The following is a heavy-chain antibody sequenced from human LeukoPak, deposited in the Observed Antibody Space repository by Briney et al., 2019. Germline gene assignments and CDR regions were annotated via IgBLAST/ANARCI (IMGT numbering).Heavy chain of an antibody. CDR2: ISGSGGST. CDR1: GFTFSSYA. Sequence: GGSLRLSCAASGFTFSSYAMSWVRQAPGKGLEWVSAISGSGGSTYYADSVKGRFTISRDNSKNTLYLQMNSLRAEDTAVYYCAKDRQKLGYCSSTSCYTPFDYWGQGTLVTVSS. D-gene: IGHD2-2*02. CDR3: AKDRQKLGYCSSTSCYTPFDY. J-gene: IGHJ4*02. V-gene: IGHV3-23*01.